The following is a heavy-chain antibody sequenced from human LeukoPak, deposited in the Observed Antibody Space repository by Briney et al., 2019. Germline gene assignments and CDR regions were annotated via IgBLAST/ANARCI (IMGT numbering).Heavy chain of an antibody. D-gene: IGHD7-27*01. CDR3: GRGHWGLDY. Sequence: GGSLRLSCAASGFTFSTYSMNWVRQAPGKGLEWVSSISSDSNYMYYADSVKGRFTTSRDNAKSSLYLQMNSLRAEDTAVYYCGRGHWGLDYWGQGALVTVSS. V-gene: IGHV3-21*01. CDR2: ISSDSNYM. J-gene: IGHJ4*02. CDR1: GFTFSTYS.